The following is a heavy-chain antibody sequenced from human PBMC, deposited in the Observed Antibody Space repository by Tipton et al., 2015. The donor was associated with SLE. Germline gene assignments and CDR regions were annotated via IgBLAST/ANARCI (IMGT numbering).Heavy chain of an antibody. CDR1: GGSFSGYH. V-gene: IGHV4-34*01. D-gene: IGHD2-2*01. CDR3: ARGPLPSCSSASCYRGDN. CDR2: IADTGSP. Sequence: TLSLTCAVYGGSFSGYHWTWIRQPPGQGLEWIGEIADTGSPNYNPSLKSRVTISLDTSKSQFSLILNSLTAADTAVYYCARGPLPSCSSASCYRGDNWGQGTLVTVSS. J-gene: IGHJ4*02.